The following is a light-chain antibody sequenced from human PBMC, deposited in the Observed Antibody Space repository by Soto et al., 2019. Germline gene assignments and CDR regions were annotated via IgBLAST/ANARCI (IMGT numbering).Light chain of an antibody. Sequence: DIQMTQSPSTLSASVGDRVTITCRASQSIDSWLAWYQQKPGKAPKLLIYKASSLESGVPSRFSGSGSGTECTITISRLQPDDFATYYCQQYRSYWTFGQGTKVDIK. V-gene: IGKV1-5*03. J-gene: IGKJ1*01. CDR1: QSIDSW. CDR2: KAS. CDR3: QQYRSYWT.